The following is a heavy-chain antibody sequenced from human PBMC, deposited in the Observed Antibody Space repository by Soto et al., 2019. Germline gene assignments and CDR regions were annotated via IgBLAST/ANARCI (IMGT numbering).Heavy chain of an antibody. D-gene: IGHD1-26*01. Sequence: EVQLLECGGGLVQPGGSLRLSCAASGFTFSSYAMSWVRQAPGKGLERVSVISGSGGSTYYADSVKGRFTISRDNSKNTLNLQMNSLRAEDTAVYYCARRGSGSYYDYWGQGTLVTVSS. CDR1: GFTFSSYA. CDR3: ARRGSGSYYDY. CDR2: ISGSGGST. V-gene: IGHV3-23*01. J-gene: IGHJ4*02.